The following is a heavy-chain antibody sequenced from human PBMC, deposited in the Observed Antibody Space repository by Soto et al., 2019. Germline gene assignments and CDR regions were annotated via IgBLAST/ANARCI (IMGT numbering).Heavy chain of an antibody. CDR3: ARDIGITMVRGVITDAFDI. CDR2: ISSSSSTI. Sequence: GGSLRLSCAASGFTFSSYSMNWVRQAPGKGLEWVSYISSSSSTIYYADSVKGRFTISRDNAKNSLYLQMNSLRDEDTAVYYCARDIGITMVRGVITDAFDIWGQGTMVTVSS. D-gene: IGHD3-10*01. V-gene: IGHV3-48*02. CDR1: GFTFSSYS. J-gene: IGHJ3*02.